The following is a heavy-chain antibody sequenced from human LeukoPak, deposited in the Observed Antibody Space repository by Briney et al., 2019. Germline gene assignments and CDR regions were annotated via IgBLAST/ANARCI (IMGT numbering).Heavy chain of an antibody. D-gene: IGHD3-16*01. V-gene: IGHV4-34*01. Sequence: SETLSLTCAVSGGSFSGYYWRWIRQPPGKGLEWIAEIHHRGSTSYKPSLRSRVTISGDASKNQISLKVTSVTAADTAVYYCARGILGSYYFDLWGRGTLVTVSS. J-gene: IGHJ2*01. CDR3: ARGILGSYYFDL. CDR1: GGSFSGYY. CDR2: IHHRGST.